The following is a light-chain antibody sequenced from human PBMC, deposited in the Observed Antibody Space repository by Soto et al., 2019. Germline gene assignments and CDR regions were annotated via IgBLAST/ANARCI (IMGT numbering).Light chain of an antibody. V-gene: IGLV2-8*01. J-gene: IGLJ1*01. CDR3: LSHSGSSNV. CDR2: EVN. CDR1: SRDVGASDY. Sequence: QSALTQPPSASGSPGQSGAIACTGTSRDVGASDYVSWYQQHSGKAPKLLLYEVNKRLSGVPDRFSGSKSGNSASLNVSALQADDEADYYCLSHSGSSNVLGTGTKLTVL.